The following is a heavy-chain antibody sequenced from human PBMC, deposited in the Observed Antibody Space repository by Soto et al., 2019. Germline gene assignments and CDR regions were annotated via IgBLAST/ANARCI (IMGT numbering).Heavy chain of an antibody. V-gene: IGHV6-1*01. J-gene: IGHJ3*02. CDR2: TYYRSKWYN. CDR3: ARESLGCSGGSCYSGDAFDI. D-gene: IGHD2-15*01. CDR1: GDSVSSNSAA. Sequence: KQSQTLSLTCAISGDSVSSNSAAWNWIRQSPSRGLEWLGRTYYRSKWYNDYAVSVKSRITINPDTSKNQFSLQLNSVTPEDTAVYYCARESLGCSGGSCYSGDAFDIWGQGTMVTVSS.